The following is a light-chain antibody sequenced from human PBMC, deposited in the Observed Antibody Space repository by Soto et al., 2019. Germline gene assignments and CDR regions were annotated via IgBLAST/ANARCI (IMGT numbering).Light chain of an antibody. J-gene: IGKJ1*01. CDR2: DAS. Sequence: DIQMTQSPSSLSASVGDRVTITCQASQDISNYLNWYQQKPGKAPKLLIYDASNLETGVPSRFSGSGSWTDFTFTISSLQPEDNATNYCQQYDNLPVTFGQGTKVEIK. CDR3: QQYDNLPVT. CDR1: QDISNY. V-gene: IGKV1-33*01.